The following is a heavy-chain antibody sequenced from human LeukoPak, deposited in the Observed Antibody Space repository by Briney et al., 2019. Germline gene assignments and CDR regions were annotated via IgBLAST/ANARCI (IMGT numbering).Heavy chain of an antibody. CDR3: ARGPSGYHNT. D-gene: IGHD5-12*01. J-gene: IGHJ4*02. V-gene: IGHV1-58*02. Sequence: SVKVSCKASGFTFTSSAMQWVRQARGQRLEWIGWIVVGSGNTNYAQKFQERVTISVDTSKNQFSLKLSSVTAADTAVYYCARGPSGYHNTGGQGTLVTVSS. CDR2: IVVGSGNT. CDR1: GFTFTSSA.